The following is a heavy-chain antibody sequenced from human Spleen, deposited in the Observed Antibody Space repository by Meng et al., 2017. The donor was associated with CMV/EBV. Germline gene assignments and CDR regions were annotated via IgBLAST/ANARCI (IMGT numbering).Heavy chain of an antibody. CDR1: GFTFSTYT. J-gene: IGHJ4*02. CDR2: ISYDGSYK. CDR3: ARGTVDLWSGYYNGELDYFDY. Sequence: GGSLRLSCAASGFTFSTYTMHWVRQAPGKGLEWVAVISYDGSYKYFADSVKGRFTISRDNSKNTLYLQMNSLRAEDTAVYFWARGTVDLWSGYYNGELDYFDYWGQGTLVTVSS. V-gene: IGHV3-30*04. D-gene: IGHD3-3*01.